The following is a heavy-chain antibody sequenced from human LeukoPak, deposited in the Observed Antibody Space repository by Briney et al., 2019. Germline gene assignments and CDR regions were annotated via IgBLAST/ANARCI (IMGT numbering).Heavy chain of an antibody. CDR3: AGPIVGPSTWQFDY. D-gene: IGHD1-26*01. J-gene: IGHJ4*02. Sequence: PGGSLRLSCAASGFTFSSYWMHWVRQAPGKGLVWVSRINSDGSSTSYADSVKGRFTISRDNSKNTLYLQMNSLRAEDTAVYYCAGPIVGPSTWQFDYWGQGTLVTVSS. V-gene: IGHV3-74*01. CDR2: INSDGSST. CDR1: GFTFSSYW.